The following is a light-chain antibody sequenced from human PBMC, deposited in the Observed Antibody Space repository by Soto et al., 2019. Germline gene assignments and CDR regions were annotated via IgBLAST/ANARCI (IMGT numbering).Light chain of an antibody. CDR3: QQYNSYSRT. CDR1: QSVSVW. V-gene: IGKV1-5*03. CDR2: KAS. J-gene: IGKJ2*01. Sequence: DIQMTQSPSTLSASIGDRVTITCRASQSVSVWLAWYQQKTGKAPKLLIYKASILASGVPSRFSGSGSGTEFTLTISSLQPDDFATYHCQQYNSYSRTFGKGTELEIK.